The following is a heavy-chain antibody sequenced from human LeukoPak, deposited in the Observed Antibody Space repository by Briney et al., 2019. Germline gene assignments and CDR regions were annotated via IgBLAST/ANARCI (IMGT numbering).Heavy chain of an antibody. CDR3: VRGAFDV. CDR2: ISIDGSER. V-gene: IGHV3-30*04. Sequence: GGSLRLSCAASGFTFSRYVMSWVRQAPGKGLEWVAIISIDGSERYYADSVKGRLTVSRDNSKNTLFLEVNGLRPEDTGVYFCVRGAFDVWGQGTMVTVSS. J-gene: IGHJ3*01. CDR1: GFTFSRYV.